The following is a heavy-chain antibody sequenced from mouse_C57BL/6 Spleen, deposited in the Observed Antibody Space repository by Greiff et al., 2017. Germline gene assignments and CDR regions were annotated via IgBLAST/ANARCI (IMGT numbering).Heavy chain of an antibody. Sequence: QVQLQQPGAELVRPGSSVKLSCKASGYTFTSYWMDWVKQRPGQGLEWIGNIYPSHSETHYNQKFKDKATLTVDKSSSTAYMQLSSLTSEDSAVYYCAREGRHGNSRAYWGQGTLVTVSA. V-gene: IGHV1-61*01. CDR3: AREGRHGNSRAY. CDR2: IYPSHSET. D-gene: IGHD2-1*01. CDR1: GYTFTSYW. J-gene: IGHJ3*01.